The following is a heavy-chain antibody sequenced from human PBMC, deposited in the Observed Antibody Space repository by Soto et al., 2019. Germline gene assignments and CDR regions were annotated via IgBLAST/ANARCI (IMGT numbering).Heavy chain of an antibody. CDR2: VKQDGSEK. CDR3: ARGGGHTYGRRPGVY. D-gene: IGHD5-18*01. Sequence: EVQLVESGGGLVQPGGSLRLSCAASGFTFSTYWMTWVRQAPGKGLEWVAHVKQDGSEKYNVDSVKGRFTISRDNAKNSLYLQMNSLRAEDTAVYYCARGGGHTYGRRPGVYWGQGILVTVSS. J-gene: IGHJ4*02. CDR1: GFTFSTYW. V-gene: IGHV3-7*05.